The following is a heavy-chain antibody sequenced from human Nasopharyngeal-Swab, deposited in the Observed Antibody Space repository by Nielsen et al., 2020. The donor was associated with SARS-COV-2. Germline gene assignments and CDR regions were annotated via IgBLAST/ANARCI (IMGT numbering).Heavy chain of an antibody. V-gene: IGHV3-30*03. Sequence: GESLKTSCAASGFTFSSYGMHWVRQAPGKGLEWVAVISYDGSNKYYADSVKGRFTISRDNSKNSLYLQMNSLRAEDTAVYYCARDSDIPYSGYGMDVWGQGTTVTVSS. CDR3: ARDSDIPYSGYGMDV. D-gene: IGHD6-13*01. CDR2: ISYDGSNK. J-gene: IGHJ6*02. CDR1: GFTFSSYG.